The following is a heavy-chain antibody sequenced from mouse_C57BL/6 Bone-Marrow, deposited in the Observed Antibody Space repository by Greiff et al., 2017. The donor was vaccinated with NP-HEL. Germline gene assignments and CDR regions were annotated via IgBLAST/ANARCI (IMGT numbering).Heavy chain of an antibody. J-gene: IGHJ2*01. CDR3: SLYDYDGGFDY. CDR1: GYTFTNYE. CDR2: IDPETGGT. Sequence: QVQLQQSGAELVRPGASVTLSCKASGYTFTNYEMHWVKQTPVHGLEWIGAIDPETGGTAYNQKFKGKAILTADKSSSTAYMELRSLTSEDSAVYYCSLYDYDGGFDYWGKGTTLTVSS. D-gene: IGHD2-4*01. V-gene: IGHV1-15*01.